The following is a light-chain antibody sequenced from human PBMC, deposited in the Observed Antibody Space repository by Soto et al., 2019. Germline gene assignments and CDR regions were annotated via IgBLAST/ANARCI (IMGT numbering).Light chain of an antibody. CDR1: QSVSSN. CDR2: GAS. V-gene: IGKV3-20*01. Sequence: EIVMTQSPATLSGSPGERSTLSCRASQSVSSNLAWYQQKPGQAPRLLIYGASSRATGIPDRFSGSGSGTDFTLTISRLEPEDFAVYYCQQYGSSRWTFGQGTKVDIK. CDR3: QQYGSSRWT. J-gene: IGKJ1*01.